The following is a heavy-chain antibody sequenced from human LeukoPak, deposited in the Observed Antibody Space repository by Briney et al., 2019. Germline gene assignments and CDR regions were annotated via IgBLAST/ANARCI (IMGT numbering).Heavy chain of an antibody. V-gene: IGHV3-11*01. J-gene: IGHJ4*02. D-gene: IGHD2-2*01. CDR2: ISSSGGTI. Sequence: PGGSLRLSCAASGFTFSDYYMSWIRQAPGKGLEWVSYISSSGGTIHYADSVEGRFTISRDNAKNSLYLQMNSLRAEDTAVYYCWGSTSSNFDYWGQGTLVTVSS. CDR3: WGSTSSNFDY. CDR1: GFTFSDYY.